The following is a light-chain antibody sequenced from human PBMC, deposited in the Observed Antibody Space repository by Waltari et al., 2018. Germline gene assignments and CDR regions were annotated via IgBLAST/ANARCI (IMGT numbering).Light chain of an antibody. V-gene: IGLV2-14*01. CDR3: SSYTSSSTYV. CDR2: EVS. CDR1: SXDVGXYNY. Sequence: QSXLTQPASVSGSPGPSITXSCTGTSXDVGXYNYVSWYQQHPGKAPKLMIYEVSNRPSGVSKRFSGSKSGNTASLTISGLQAEDEADYYCSSYTSSSTYVFXTGTKVTVL. J-gene: IGLJ1*01.